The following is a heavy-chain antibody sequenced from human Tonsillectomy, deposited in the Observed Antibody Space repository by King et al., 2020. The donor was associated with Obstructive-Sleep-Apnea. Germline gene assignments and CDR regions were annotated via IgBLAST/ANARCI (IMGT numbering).Heavy chain of an antibody. CDR3: ASRGDCGDGYNPLYY. Sequence: VQLVQYGAEVKKPGESLKISCKGSGYSFTNYWIGWVRQMPGKGLEWMGIIYHGDSDNRYSPSFQGQVTISADKSNSTAYLQWSSLKASDTAMYYCASRGDCGDGYNPLYYWGQATLVTVSS. D-gene: IGHD5-24*01. V-gene: IGHV5-51*01. CDR1: GYSFTNYW. CDR2: IYHGDSDN. J-gene: IGHJ4*02.